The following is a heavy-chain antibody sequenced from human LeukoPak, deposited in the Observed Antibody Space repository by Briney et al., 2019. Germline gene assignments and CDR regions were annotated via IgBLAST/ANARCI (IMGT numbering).Heavy chain of an antibody. CDR2: ISSSSRYI. CDR3: ARVTEGKKSPRAFDY. D-gene: IGHD2-21*02. V-gene: IGHV3-21*01. J-gene: IGHJ4*02. Sequence: GGSLRLSCVASGFFFSSYSMNWVRQAPGKGLEWVSSISSSSRYIYYADSVKGRFTISRDNAKNSLYLQMNSLRAEDTAVYYCARVTEGKKSPRAFDYWGQGTLVTVSS. CDR1: GFFFSSYS.